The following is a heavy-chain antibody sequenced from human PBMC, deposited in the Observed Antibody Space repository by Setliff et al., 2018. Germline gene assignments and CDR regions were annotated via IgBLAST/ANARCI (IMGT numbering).Heavy chain of an antibody. CDR3: AKDDPADAFDI. CDR1: GFRFSTSD. Sequence: GGSLRLSCAASGFRFSTSDMHWVRQAPGKGLEWVSFIQHDGSREFYGDPVKGRVTISRDNSKNTVYLQLNSLRAEDTAVYYCAKDDPADAFDIWGQGTMVTVS. CDR2: IQHDGSRE. J-gene: IGHJ3*02. V-gene: IGHV3-30*02.